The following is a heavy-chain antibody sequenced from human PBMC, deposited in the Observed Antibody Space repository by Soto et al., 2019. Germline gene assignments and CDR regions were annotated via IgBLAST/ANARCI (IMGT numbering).Heavy chain of an antibody. CDR3: ARQRTTVVTQAYFDH. V-gene: IGHV4-39*01. J-gene: IGHJ4*02. D-gene: IGHD2-21*02. CDR1: GESISSSSYY. CDR2: IYYSGRT. Sequence: SESLSLTCIVSGESISSSSYYWGWIRQPPGKGLEWIGSIYYSGRTYYNPSFKSRVTISIDTSKNQFSLKLSSVTATDTAVYYCARQRTTVVTQAYFDHWGQGALVTVSS.